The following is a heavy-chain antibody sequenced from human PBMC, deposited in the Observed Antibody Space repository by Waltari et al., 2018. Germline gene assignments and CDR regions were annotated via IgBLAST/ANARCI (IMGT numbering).Heavy chain of an antibody. D-gene: IGHD2-21*02. CDR1: GCYISGFY. CDR3: ARGGGGDWEWFDP. J-gene: IGHJ5*02. Sequence: QVQLQESGSSLLKPSDTLSLTCTVSGCYISGFYGSWVRQPPGKGLDWIGYIYYTGSTNFNPSLKSRVTMSVDTSKNQFSLKLSSVTAADTAFYYCARGGGGDWEWFDPWGQGTLVTVSS. V-gene: IGHV4-59*07. CDR2: IYYTGST.